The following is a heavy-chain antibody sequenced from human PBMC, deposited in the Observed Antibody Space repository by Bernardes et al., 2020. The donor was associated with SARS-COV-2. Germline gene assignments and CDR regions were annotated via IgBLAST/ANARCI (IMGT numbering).Heavy chain of an antibody. CDR3: ATLVGVDYYDSSGYPGWFDP. Sequence: TLSLTCTVSGGSISSGGYYWSWIRQHPGKGLEWIGYIYYSGSTYYNPSLKSRVTISVDTSKNQFSLKLSSVTAADTAVYYCATLVGVDYYDSSGYPGWFDPWGQGTLVTVSS. CDR2: IYYSGST. J-gene: IGHJ5*02. V-gene: IGHV4-31*03. CDR1: GGSISSGGYY. D-gene: IGHD3-22*01.